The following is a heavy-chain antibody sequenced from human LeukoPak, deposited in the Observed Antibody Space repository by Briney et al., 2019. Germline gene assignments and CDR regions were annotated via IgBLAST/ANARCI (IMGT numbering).Heavy chain of an antibody. D-gene: IGHD3-22*01. CDR3: ARLKADSSGYCLRFDY. J-gene: IGHJ4*02. Sequence: SETLSLTCTVSGGSISSYYWSWIRQPPGKGLEWIGEINHSGSTYYNPSLKSRVTISVDTSKNQFSLKLSSVTTADTAVYYCARLKADSSGYCLRFDYWGQGTLVTVSS. V-gene: IGHV4-59*06. CDR1: GGSISSYY. CDR2: INHSGST.